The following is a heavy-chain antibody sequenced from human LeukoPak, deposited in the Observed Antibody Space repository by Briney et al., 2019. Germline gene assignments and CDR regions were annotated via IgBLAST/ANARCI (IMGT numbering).Heavy chain of an antibody. CDR2: IGSSGSAGGNI. Sequence: GGSLRPSCAASGFSFSGFGMNWVRQAPGKGLEWISYIGSSGSAGGNIYYAVSVKGRFTVSRDNAKDSLFLQMNSLQDADTAVYYCARAPTPYFTYYMDVWGKGTTVTVSS. J-gene: IGHJ6*03. CDR3: ARAPTPYFTYYMDV. D-gene: IGHD2-21*01. V-gene: IGHV3-48*02. CDR1: GFSFSGFG.